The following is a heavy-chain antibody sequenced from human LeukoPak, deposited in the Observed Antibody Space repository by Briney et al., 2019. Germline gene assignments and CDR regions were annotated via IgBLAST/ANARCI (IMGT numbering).Heavy chain of an antibody. V-gene: IGHV1-8*01. D-gene: IGHD6-13*01. CDR3: ARLIQQVYSSSWGSYYYYYYMDV. J-gene: IGHJ6*03. Sequence: GASVKVSCKTSGYIFTNFGITWVRQAPGQGLEWMGWMNPNSGNTGYAQKFQGRVTMTRNTSISTAYMELSSLRSEDTAVYYCARLIQQVYSSSWGSYYYYYYMDVWGKGTTVTISS. CDR1: GYIFTNFG. CDR2: MNPNSGNT.